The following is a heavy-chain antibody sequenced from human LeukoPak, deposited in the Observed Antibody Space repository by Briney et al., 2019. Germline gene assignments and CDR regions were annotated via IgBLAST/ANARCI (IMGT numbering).Heavy chain of an antibody. Sequence: VKPSETLSLTCTVSGGSISSSSYYWGWIRQPPGKGLEWIGSIYYSGSTYYNPSLKSRVTISVDTSKNQFSLKLSSVTAADTAVYYCASIPGTYDYVWGSYRHAFDIWGQGTMVTVSS. J-gene: IGHJ3*02. CDR1: GGSISSSSYY. CDR2: IYYSGST. V-gene: IGHV4-39*01. D-gene: IGHD3-16*02. CDR3: ASIPGTYDYVWGSYRHAFDI.